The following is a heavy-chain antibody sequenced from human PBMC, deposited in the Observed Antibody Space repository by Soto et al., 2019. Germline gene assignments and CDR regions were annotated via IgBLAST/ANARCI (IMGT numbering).Heavy chain of an antibody. CDR1: GGSISNYY. D-gene: IGHD5-18*01. CDR3: AKDSGYNYGYFRWFDP. J-gene: IGHJ5*02. V-gene: IGHV4-59*01. Sequence: SETLSLTCTVSGGSISNYYWSWIRQPPGRGLEWIGHIFYSGSTSYNPALKSRVTISVDTSKSQFSLKLSSVTAADTAVYYCAKDSGYNYGYFRWFDPCGQGTLLPVSS. CDR2: IFYSGST.